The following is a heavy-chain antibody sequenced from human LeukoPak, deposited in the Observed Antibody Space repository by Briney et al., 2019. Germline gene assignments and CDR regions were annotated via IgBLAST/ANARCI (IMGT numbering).Heavy chain of an antibody. CDR1: GGSFSSYA. Sequence: SVKVSCKASGGSFSSYAISWVRQAPGQGLEWMGRIIPILNIPNYAQKFQGRVTITADKSTSTAYMELSSLRSEDTAVYYCARQHNSSSWSGGYWGQGTLVTVTS. D-gene: IGHD6-13*01. CDR3: ARQHNSSSWSGGY. CDR2: IIPILNIP. V-gene: IGHV1-69*04. J-gene: IGHJ4*02.